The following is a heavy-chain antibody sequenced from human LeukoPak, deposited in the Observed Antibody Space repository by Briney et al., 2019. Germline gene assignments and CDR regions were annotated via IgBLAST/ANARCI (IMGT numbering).Heavy chain of an antibody. CDR2: ISYSGST. CDR3: ARHSPSGGIFQNAFDI. D-gene: IGHD6-13*01. J-gene: IGHJ3*02. CDR1: GVSMSGAY. V-gene: IGHV4-59*08. Sequence: SETPSLTCTVSGVSMSGAYWSWIRQPPGKGLEWIGYISYSGSTNYNPSLKSRVTISVDTSKNQFSLKLSSVTAADTAVYYCARHSPSGGIFQNAFDIWGQGTMVTVSS.